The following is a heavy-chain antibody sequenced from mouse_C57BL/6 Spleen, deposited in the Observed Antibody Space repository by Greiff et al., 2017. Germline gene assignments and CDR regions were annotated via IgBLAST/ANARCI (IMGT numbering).Heavy chain of an antibody. Sequence: QVQLKESDAELVKPGASVKISCKASGYTFTDHTIHWMKQRPEQGLEWIGYIYPRDGSTKYNEKFKGKATLTADKSSSTAYMQLNSLTSEDSAVYFWARSGDYGSSPWYFDVWGTGTTVTVSS. J-gene: IGHJ1*03. CDR2: IYPRDGST. CDR3: ARSGDYGSSPWYFDV. CDR1: GYTFTDHT. D-gene: IGHD1-1*01. V-gene: IGHV1-78*01.